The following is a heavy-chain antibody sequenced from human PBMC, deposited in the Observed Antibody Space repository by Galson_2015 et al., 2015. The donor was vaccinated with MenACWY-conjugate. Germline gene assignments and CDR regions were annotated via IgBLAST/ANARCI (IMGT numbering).Heavy chain of an antibody. V-gene: IGHV6-1*01. CDR1: GDSVSNNSAA. D-gene: IGHD2-15*01. Sequence: CAISGDSVSNNSAAWNWIRQSPSRGLEGLGRTYYRSKWYNNYAESVKSRITINPDTSQNQFSLQLNSVTPEDTAVYFCARGGGGLDYWGQGTLVTVSS. J-gene: IGHJ4*02. CDR2: TYYRSKWYN. CDR3: ARGGGGLDY.